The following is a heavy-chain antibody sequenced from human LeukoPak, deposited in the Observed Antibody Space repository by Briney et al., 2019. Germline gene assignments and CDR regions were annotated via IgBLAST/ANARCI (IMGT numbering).Heavy chain of an antibody. V-gene: IGHV4-28*05. D-gene: IGHD3-10*01. Sequence: SETLSLTCAVSGSSISSGHWWAWIRQPPGKRLEWIGYIFYTGSIYYNPSLKSRVTMCIATSRDQFSLKMTSVTAADTAVYYCAKSNGYGLVDIWGQGTMVTVSS. J-gene: IGHJ3*02. CDR3: AKSNGYGLVDI. CDR1: GSSISSGHW. CDR2: IFYTGSI.